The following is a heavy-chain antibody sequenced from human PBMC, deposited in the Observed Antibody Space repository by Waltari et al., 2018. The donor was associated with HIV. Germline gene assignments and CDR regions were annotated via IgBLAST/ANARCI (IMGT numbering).Heavy chain of an antibody. D-gene: IGHD3-9*01. Sequence: QLHLQESGPGLVKPSETLSLTCTVSGGSISSSRYYWGWIRQPPEKGLEWIGSIYYSGSTYYTPSRKSRVIISVDTSKNQFSVKLSSVTAADTAVYYCARMGQTDDILTGHHYWGQGTLVTVSS. CDR2: IYYSGST. CDR3: ARMGQTDDILTGHHY. V-gene: IGHV4-39*01. CDR1: GGSISSSRYY. J-gene: IGHJ4*02.